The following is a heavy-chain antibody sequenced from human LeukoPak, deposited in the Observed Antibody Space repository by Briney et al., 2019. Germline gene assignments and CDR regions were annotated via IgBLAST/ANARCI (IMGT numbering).Heavy chain of an antibody. J-gene: IGHJ4*02. D-gene: IGHD2-15*01. CDR3: AREEYCSGGSCFGY. CDR2: IYYSGST. Sequence: SETLSPTCTVSGGSISSYYWSWIRQPPGKGLEWIGYIYYSGSTNYNPSLKSRVTISVDTSKNQFSLKLSSVTAADTAVYYCAREEYCSGGSCFGYWGQGTLVTVSS. V-gene: IGHV4-59*01. CDR1: GGSISSYY.